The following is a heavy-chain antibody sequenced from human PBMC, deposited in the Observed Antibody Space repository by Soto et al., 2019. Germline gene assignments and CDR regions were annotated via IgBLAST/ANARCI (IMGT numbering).Heavy chain of an antibody. Sequence: GGSLRLSCAASGFTFSSYGMHWVRQAPGKGLEWVAVISYDGSNKYYADSVKGRFTISRDNSKNTLYLQMNSLRAEDTAVYYCAIGGGSSSWSYDDYYYYYGMDVWGQGTTVTVSS. CDR2: ISYDGSNK. CDR3: AIGGGSSSWSYDDYYYYYGMDV. V-gene: IGHV3-30*03. D-gene: IGHD6-13*01. J-gene: IGHJ6*02. CDR1: GFTFSSYG.